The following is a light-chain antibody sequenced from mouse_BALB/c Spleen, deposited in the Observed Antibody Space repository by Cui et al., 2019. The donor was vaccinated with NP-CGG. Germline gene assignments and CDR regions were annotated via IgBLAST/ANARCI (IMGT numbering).Light chain of an antibody. CDR1: TGAVTTSNY. V-gene: IGLV1*01. Sequence: QAFVTQETALTTSPGETVTLNCRSSTGAVTTSNYANWVQEKPDHLFTGLIGGTNNRAPGVPARFSGSLIGDKAALTITGAQTEDEAIYFCALWYSNHWVFGGGTKLTVL. J-gene: IGLJ1*01. CDR2: GTN. CDR3: ALWYSNHWV.